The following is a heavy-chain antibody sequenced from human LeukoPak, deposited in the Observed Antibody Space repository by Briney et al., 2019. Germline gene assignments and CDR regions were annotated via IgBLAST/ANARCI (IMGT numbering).Heavy chain of an antibody. V-gene: IGHV3-30*02. CDR3: AKVVPRYCSGGSCSTIDY. CDR1: GFTFSSYG. J-gene: IGHJ4*02. D-gene: IGHD2-15*01. CDR2: IRYDGSNK. Sequence: GGSLRLSCAASGFTFSSYGMHWVRQAPGKGLEWVAFIRYDGSNKYYADSVKGRFTISRDNSKNTLYLQMNSLRAEDTAVYYCAKVVPRYCSGGSCSTIDYWGQGTLVTVSS.